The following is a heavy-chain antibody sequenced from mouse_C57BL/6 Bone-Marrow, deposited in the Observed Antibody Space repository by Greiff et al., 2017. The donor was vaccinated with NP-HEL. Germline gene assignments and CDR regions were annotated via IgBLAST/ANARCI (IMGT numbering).Heavy chain of an antibody. CDR2: IDPSDSYT. D-gene: IGHD2-4*01. J-gene: IGHJ4*01. CDR3: ARDDYDVRAMDY. V-gene: IGHV1-59*01. Sequence: QVQLQQPGAELVWPGTSVKLSCKASGYTFTSYWMHWVKQRPGQGLEWIGVIDPSDSYTNYNQKFKGKATLTVDTSSSTAYMQLSSLTSEDSAVYYCARDDYDVRAMDYWGQGTSVTVSS. CDR1: GYTFTSYW.